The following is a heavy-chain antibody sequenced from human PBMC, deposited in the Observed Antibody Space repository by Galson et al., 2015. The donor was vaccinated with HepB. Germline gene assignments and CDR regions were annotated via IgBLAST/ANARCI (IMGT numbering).Heavy chain of an antibody. Sequence: SLRLSCAASGFTFNTYAIHWVRQAPGKGLEGVAAISYDGSKNYYADSVKGRFTISRDNSKNAVYLQVDSLRTEDTAVYYCARGNSVVHYYYAMDVWGQGTTVTVSS. CDR2: ISYDGSKN. CDR1: GFTFNTYA. V-gene: IGHV3-30-3*01. J-gene: IGHJ6*02. D-gene: IGHD4-23*01. CDR3: ARGNSVVHYYYAMDV.